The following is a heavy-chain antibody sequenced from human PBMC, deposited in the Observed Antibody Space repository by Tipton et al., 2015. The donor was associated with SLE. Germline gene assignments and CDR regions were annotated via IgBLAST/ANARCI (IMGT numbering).Heavy chain of an antibody. CDR1: GFTFSSYS. V-gene: IGHV3-48*01. D-gene: IGHD2-15*01. CDR2: ISSSTSII. J-gene: IGHJ1*01. CDR3: SREWSYCSGGSCQGCFQH. Sequence: SLRLSCAAPGFTFSSYSMNWVRQAPGKGLEWVSYISSSTSIILYADSVKGRFTISRDNAKNSLYLQMNSLRAEDTAVYYCSREWSYCSGGSCQGCFQHWGQGTLVTVSS.